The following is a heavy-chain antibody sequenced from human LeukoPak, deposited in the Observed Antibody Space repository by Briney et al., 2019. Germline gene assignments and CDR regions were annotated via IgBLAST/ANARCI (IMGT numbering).Heavy chain of an antibody. V-gene: IGHV1-3*01. J-gene: IGHJ4*02. CDR1: GYTFTSYA. D-gene: IGHD5-12*01. CDR2: INAGNGNT. Sequence: ASVKVSCKASGYTFTSYAMHWVRQAPGQRLEWMGWINAGNGNTKYSQKFQGRVTITRDTSASTAYTELSSLRSEDTAVYYCARVPNIVATIFDYWGQGTLVTVSS. CDR3: ARVPNIVATIFDY.